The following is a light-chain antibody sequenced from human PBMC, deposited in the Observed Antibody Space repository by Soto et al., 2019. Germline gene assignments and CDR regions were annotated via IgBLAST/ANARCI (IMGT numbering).Light chain of an antibody. V-gene: IGLV2-8*01. J-gene: IGLJ2*01. CDR3: SSYAGSNIVV. CDR2: EVS. Sequence: QSALTQPPSASGSPGQSVTISCTGTSSDVGGYNFVSWYQQHPGKAPKLMIYEVSERPSGVPDRFSGSQSGNTASLTVSGLHDEDDAYYYCSSYAGSNIVVFGGRTKLTVL. CDR1: SSDVGGYNF.